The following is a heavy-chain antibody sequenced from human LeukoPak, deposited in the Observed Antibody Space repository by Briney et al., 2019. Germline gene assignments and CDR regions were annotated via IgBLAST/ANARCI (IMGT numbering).Heavy chain of an antibody. Sequence: QSGGSLRLSCVASGFTFSSYAMSWVRQAPGKGLEWVSIISDSGGSTYYADSVKGRFTISRDNSKNTLYLQMNSLRADDTAVYYCATALRPRYYYDSSGYPPPDYWGQGTLVTVSS. CDR2: ISDSGGST. J-gene: IGHJ4*02. CDR1: GFTFSSYA. V-gene: IGHV3-23*01. D-gene: IGHD3-22*01. CDR3: ATALRPRYYYDSSGYPPPDY.